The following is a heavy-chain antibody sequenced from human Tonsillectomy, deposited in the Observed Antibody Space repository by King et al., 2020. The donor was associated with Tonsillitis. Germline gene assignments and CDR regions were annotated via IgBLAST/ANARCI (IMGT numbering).Heavy chain of an antibody. Sequence: QLQESGPGLGKPSGTLSLTCSVSVGSISSSNWWRWVRQPPGKGLEWIGEIYHSWSTNSNPSPKSRVTISVDKSKNQFSLKLSSVTAADTAVYYCAGGSSGWTLNDAFDIWGQGTMVTVSS. D-gene: IGHD6-19*01. CDR1: VGSISSSNW. CDR2: IYHSWST. J-gene: IGHJ3*02. CDR3: AGGSSGWTLNDAFDI. V-gene: IGHV4-4*02.